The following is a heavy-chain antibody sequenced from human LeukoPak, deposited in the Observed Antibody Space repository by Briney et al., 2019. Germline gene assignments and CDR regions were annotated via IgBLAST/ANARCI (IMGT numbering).Heavy chain of an antibody. CDR1: EYSFTSYW. CDR2: IYPGDSDT. J-gene: IGHJ4*02. CDR3: TRRAYSGYDWDY. Sequence: GESLKISCKGSEYSFTSYWIGWVRLMPGRGLEWMGIIYPGDSDTRYSPSFQGQIAISVDKSISTAYLQWSSLKASDTAMYYCTRRAYSGYDWDYWGQGTLVTVSS. V-gene: IGHV5-51*01. D-gene: IGHD5-12*01.